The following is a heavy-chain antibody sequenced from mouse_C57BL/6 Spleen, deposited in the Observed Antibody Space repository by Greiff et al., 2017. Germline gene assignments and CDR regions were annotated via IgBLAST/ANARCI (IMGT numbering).Heavy chain of an antibody. CDR3: ATDYYYAMDY. J-gene: IGHJ4*01. CDR2: INPGSGGT. V-gene: IGHV1-54*01. CDR1: GYAFTNYL. Sequence: QVQLQQSGAELVRPGTSVKVSCKASGYAFTNYLIEWVKQRPGQGLEWIGVINPGSGGTNYNEQFKGKATLTADKSSSTAYMQLSSLTSEDSAVYFCATDYYYAMDYWGQGTSVTVSS.